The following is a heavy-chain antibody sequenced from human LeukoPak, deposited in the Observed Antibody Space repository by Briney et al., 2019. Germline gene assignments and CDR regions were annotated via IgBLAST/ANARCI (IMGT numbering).Heavy chain of an antibody. CDR3: ARGTGYSSGWYEDY. CDR2: IWYDGSNK. V-gene: IGHV3-33*01. Sequence: PGRSLRLSCAASGFTFSSYGMRWVRQAPGKGLEWVAVIWYDGSNKYYADSVKGRFTISRDNSKNTLYLQMNSLRAEDTAVYYCARGTGYSSGWYEDYWGQGTLVTVSS. CDR1: GFTFSSYG. D-gene: IGHD6-19*01. J-gene: IGHJ4*02.